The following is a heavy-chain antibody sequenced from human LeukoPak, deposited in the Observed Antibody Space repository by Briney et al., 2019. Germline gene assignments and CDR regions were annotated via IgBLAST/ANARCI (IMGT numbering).Heavy chain of an antibody. V-gene: IGHV3-23*01. Sequence: GGSLRLSWAAPGFIFKNYAWGGVRQPPGRGLEWVSAISGNDGNTYYADSVKGRFTISRDNSKNTLYLQMNSLRAEDTAVYYCAKDRSSSGWYWDYWGQGTLVTVSS. D-gene: IGHD6-19*01. CDR3: AKDRSSSGWYWDY. CDR1: GFIFKNYA. CDR2: ISGNDGNT. J-gene: IGHJ4*02.